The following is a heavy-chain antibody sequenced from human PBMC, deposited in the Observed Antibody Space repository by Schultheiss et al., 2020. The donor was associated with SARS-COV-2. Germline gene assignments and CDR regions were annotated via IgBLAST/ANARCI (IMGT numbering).Heavy chain of an antibody. D-gene: IGHD1-1*01. CDR1: GGSISGYY. J-gene: IGHJ6*02. CDR2: IYHSGST. V-gene: IGHV4-59*04. Sequence: SETLSLTCIVSGGSISGYYWTWIRQPPGKGLEWIGYIYHSGSTYYNPSLKSRVTISVDKSKNQFSLKLSSVTAADTAVYYCARAADNTYGMDVWGQGTTVTVSS. CDR3: ARAADNTYGMDV.